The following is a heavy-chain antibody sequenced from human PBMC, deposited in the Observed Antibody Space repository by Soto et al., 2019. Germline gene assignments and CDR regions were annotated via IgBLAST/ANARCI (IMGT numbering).Heavy chain of an antibody. J-gene: IGHJ6*03. CDR3: ARARYCSSTSCPKTTYYYYYMDV. V-gene: IGHV4-59*01. CDR1: GGSISSYY. D-gene: IGHD2-2*01. CDR2: IYYSGST. Sequence: SETLSLTCTVSGGSISSYYWSWIRQPPGKGLEWNGYIYYSGSTNYNPSLKSRVTISVDASKNQFSLKLSSVTAADTAVYYCARARYCSSTSCPKTTYYYYYMDVWGKGTTVTVSS.